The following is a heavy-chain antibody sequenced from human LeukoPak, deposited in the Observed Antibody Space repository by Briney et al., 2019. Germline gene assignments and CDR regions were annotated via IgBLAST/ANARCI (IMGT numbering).Heavy chain of an antibody. D-gene: IGHD3-16*01. V-gene: IGHV3-30*02. CDR3: AKDFVRITFGGADY. Sequence: SGGSLRLSCAASGFIFSDYGMHWVRQAPGKGLEWLTFIRHDGSNKYYADSVKGRFTISRDNSENTLYLQVDSLKTEDTAVYYCAKDFVRITFGGADYWGQGALVTVSS. J-gene: IGHJ4*02. CDR2: IRHDGSNK. CDR1: GFIFSDYG.